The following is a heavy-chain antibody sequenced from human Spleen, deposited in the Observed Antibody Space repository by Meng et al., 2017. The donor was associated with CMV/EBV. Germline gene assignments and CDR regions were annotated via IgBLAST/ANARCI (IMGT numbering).Heavy chain of an antibody. CDR1: GFTFDDYA. J-gene: IGHJ4*02. Sequence: SLKISCAASGFTFDDYAMHWVRQAPGKGLEWVSGISWNSGSIGYADSVKGRFTISRDNAKNSLYLQMNSLRAEDMALYYCAKDIYSSTFGYFDYWGQGTLVTVSS. CDR3: AKDIYSSTFGYFDY. D-gene: IGHD6-13*01. V-gene: IGHV3-9*03. CDR2: ISWNSGSI.